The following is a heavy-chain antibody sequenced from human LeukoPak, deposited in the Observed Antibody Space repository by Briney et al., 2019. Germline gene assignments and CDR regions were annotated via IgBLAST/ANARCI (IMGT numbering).Heavy chain of an antibody. Sequence: PSQTLSLTCTVSGGSISSGGYYWSWIRQPPGKGLEWIGYIYYSGSTYYNPSLKSRVTISVDTSKNQFSLKLSSVTAADTAVYYCARVGGVQLWDYYFDYWGQGTLVTVSS. CDR2: IYYSGST. CDR3: ARVGGVQLWDYYFDY. D-gene: IGHD5-18*01. V-gene: IGHV4-30-4*01. CDR1: GGSISSGGYY. J-gene: IGHJ4*02.